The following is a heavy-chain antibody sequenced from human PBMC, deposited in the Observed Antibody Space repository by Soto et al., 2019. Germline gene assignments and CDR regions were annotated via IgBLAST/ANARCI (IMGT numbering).Heavy chain of an antibody. CDR3: ASRIAARLDN. CDR2: IYYSGST. CDR1: GGSIINGGYY. V-gene: IGHV4-31*03. D-gene: IGHD6-6*01. J-gene: IGHJ4*02. Sequence: QVQLQESGPGLVKPSQTLSLTCTVSGGSIINGGYYWTWIRQYPGKGLEWIGYIYYSGSTYYNPSLKSRVTISVDTSKNQFSLKLSSVTAADTAVYYCASRIAARLDNWGQGTLVTVSS.